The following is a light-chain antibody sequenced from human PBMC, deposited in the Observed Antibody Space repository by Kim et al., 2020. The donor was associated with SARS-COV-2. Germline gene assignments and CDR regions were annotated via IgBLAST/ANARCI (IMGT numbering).Light chain of an antibody. J-gene: IGKJ4*01. Sequence: LSASVGDRVTITCRASQSISSYLNWYQQKPGKAPKLLIYAASSLQSGVPSRFSGSGSGTDFTLTISSLQPEDFATYYCQQSYSTLTFGGGTKLEI. CDR3: QQSYSTLT. V-gene: IGKV1-39*01. CDR1: QSISSY. CDR2: AAS.